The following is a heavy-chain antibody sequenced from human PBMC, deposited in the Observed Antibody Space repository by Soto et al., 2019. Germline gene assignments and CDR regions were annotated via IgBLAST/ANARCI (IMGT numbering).Heavy chain of an antibody. CDR1: GYTFTSYG. CDR3: AREWQSGTFDY. V-gene: IGHV1-18*01. Sequence: ASVKVSCKASGYTFTSYGISWVRQAPGQGLEWMGLISAYNGNTNYAQKLQGRVTMTTDTSTSTVYMELSSLRSEDTAVYYCAREWQSGTFDYWGQGTLVTVSS. CDR2: ISAYNGNT. J-gene: IGHJ4*02. D-gene: IGHD6-13*01.